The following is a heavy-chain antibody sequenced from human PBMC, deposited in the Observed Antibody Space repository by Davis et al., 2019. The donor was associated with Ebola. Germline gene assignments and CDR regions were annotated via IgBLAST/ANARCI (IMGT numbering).Heavy chain of an antibody. Sequence: ASVKVSCKASGYTFTSYGISWVRQAPGQGLEWMGWISAYNGNTNYAQKLRGRVTMTTDTSTSTAYMELRSLRSDDTAVYYCARGFCSGGSCYSLDYWGQGTLVTVSS. J-gene: IGHJ4*02. CDR3: ARGFCSGGSCYSLDY. D-gene: IGHD2-15*01. V-gene: IGHV1-18*01. CDR1: GYTFTSYG. CDR2: ISAYNGNT.